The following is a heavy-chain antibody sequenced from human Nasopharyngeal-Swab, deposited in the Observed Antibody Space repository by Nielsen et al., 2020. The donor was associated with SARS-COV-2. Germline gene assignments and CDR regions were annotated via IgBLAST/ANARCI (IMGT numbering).Heavy chain of an antibody. V-gene: IGHV4-61*01. CDR2: IYYSGST. J-gene: IGHJ4*02. Sequence: SETLSLTCTVSGGSVSSGSYYWSWIRQPPGKGLEWIGYIYYSGSTNYNPSLKSRVTISVDTSKNQFSLKLSSVTAADTAVYYCARAQYYDFLWSWGQGTLVTVYS. CDR1: GGSVSSGSYY. D-gene: IGHD3-3*01. CDR3: ARAQYYDFLWS.